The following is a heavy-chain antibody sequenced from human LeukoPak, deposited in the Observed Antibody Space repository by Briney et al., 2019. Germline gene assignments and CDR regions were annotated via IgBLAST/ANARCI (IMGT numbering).Heavy chain of an antibody. J-gene: IGHJ4*02. CDR1: GYSFTSYW. CDR2: IYPGDSDT. Sequence: GESLKISCKGSGYSFTSYWIGWVRQMPGKGLDWRGIIYPGDSDTRYSPSFQGQVTISADKSISTAYLQWSSLKASDTAMYYCARLGYSYGYILDYWGQGTLVTVSS. D-gene: IGHD5-18*01. V-gene: IGHV5-51*01. CDR3: ARLGYSYGYILDY.